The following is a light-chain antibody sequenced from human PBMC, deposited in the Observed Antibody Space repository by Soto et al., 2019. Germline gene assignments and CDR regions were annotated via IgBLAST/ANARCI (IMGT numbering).Light chain of an antibody. CDR1: SSNIGAGYD. CDR2: EVN. J-gene: IGLJ1*01. CDR3: SLYTTSSTYV. V-gene: IGLV1-40*01. Sequence: QSVLTQPPSVSGAPGQRVTISCTGSSSNIGAGYDVHWYQQPPGTAPKLMIYEVNNRPSGVPDRFSGSKSGDTASLTISGLQAEDEADYYCSLYTTSSTYVFGTGTKVTVL.